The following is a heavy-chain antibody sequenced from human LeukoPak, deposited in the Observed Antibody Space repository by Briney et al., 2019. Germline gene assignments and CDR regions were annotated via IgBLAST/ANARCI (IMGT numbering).Heavy chain of an antibody. CDR2: IYYSGST. V-gene: IGHV4-59*12. CDR1: GGSISSDY. Sequence: SETLSLTCTVSGGSISSDYWNWIRQPPGKGLEWIGYIYYSGSTNYNPSLKSRVTISVDTSNYQFSLKLTSVIAADTAVYYCARGLSGSYYFDYWGQGTLVTVSS. J-gene: IGHJ4*02. D-gene: IGHD1-26*01. CDR3: ARGLSGSYYFDY.